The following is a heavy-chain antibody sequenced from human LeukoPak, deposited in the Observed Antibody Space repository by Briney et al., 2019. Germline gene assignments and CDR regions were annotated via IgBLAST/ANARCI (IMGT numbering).Heavy chain of an antibody. J-gene: IGHJ4*02. CDR2: IYSSGST. CDR3: ATRGGSGRSFDY. Sequence: PSQTLSLTCTVSGGSISSSSYYWGWIRQPPGKGLEWIGRIYSSGSTYYNPSLKSRVTISVDTSKDQFSLNLSSVPASDTAVYYCATRGGSGRSFDYWGQGILVAVSS. V-gene: IGHV4-39*01. D-gene: IGHD3-10*01. CDR1: GGSISSSSYY.